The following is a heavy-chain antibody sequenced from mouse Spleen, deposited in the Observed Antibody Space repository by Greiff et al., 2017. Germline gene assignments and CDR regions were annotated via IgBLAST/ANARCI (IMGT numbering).Heavy chain of an antibody. V-gene: IGHV1-80*01. Sequence: QVQLQQSGAELVKPGASVKISCKASGYAFSSYWMNWVKQRPGKGLEWIGQIYPGDGDTNYNGKFKGKATLTADKSSSTAYMQLSSLTSEDSAVYFCARGGSSGPYAMDYWGQGTSVTVSS. J-gene: IGHJ4*01. D-gene: IGHD3-1*01. CDR1: GYAFSSYW. CDR3: ARGGSSGPYAMDY. CDR2: IYPGDGDT.